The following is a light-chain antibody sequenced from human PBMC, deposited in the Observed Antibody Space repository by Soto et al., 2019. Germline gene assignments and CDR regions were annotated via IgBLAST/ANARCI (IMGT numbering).Light chain of an antibody. Sequence: DIQMTQSPSFLSASVGDTVTITCRASQDITNTLAWYQQKPGKAPKLLIYAASTLQSGVPSSFSCSESGTEFTLTISSLQPEKFATYYCQQLHRYPPTCGQGTKVEIK. CDR3: QQLHRYPPT. J-gene: IGKJ1*01. CDR2: AAS. CDR1: QDITNT. V-gene: IGKV1-9*01.